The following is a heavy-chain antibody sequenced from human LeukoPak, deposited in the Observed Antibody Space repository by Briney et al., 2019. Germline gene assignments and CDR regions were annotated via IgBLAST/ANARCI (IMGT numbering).Heavy chain of an antibody. J-gene: IGHJ5*02. Sequence: PSETLSLTCTVSGGSITTHNFYWGWVRQPPGKGLTWIGGISDDGSPFYNPSLRSRVTISVDTSKNQFALKLSSVTAADTAVYYCARAFRMYALHNWFDPWGQGTLVTVSS. CDR3: ARAFRMYALHNWFDP. V-gene: IGHV4-39*06. CDR2: ISDDGSP. CDR1: GGSITTHNFY. D-gene: IGHD2-8*01.